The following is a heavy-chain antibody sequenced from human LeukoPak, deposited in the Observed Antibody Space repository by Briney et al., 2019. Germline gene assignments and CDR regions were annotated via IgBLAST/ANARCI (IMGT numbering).Heavy chain of an antibody. CDR2: IYHSGST. CDR1: GGSIGTYY. V-gene: IGHV4-59*01. CDR3: ARGGGYASPIGY. Sequence: KPSETLSLTCTLSGGSIGTYYWSWIRQPPGKGLEWIGYIYHSGSTNYNPSLKSRVTISVDTSKNQFSLKLSSATAADTAVYYCARGGGYASPIGYWGQGALVTVSS. J-gene: IGHJ4*02. D-gene: IGHD5-12*01.